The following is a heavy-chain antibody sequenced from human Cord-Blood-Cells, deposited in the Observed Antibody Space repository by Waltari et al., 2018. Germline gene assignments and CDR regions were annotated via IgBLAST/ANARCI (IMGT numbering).Heavy chain of an antibody. V-gene: IGHV1-8*01. D-gene: IGHD2-15*01. J-gene: IGHJ4*02. CDR2: MNPKSGNT. CDR1: GYTFTSYD. Sequence: QVQLVQSGAEVKKPGASVKVSCKASGYTFTSYDINWVRQATGQGLEWMGGMNPKSGNTGYEQKFQGRVTMTWNTSRSTAYMELSSLRAEDTAVYYCARTDADMTSGYWGQGTLVTVSS. CDR3: ARTDADMTSGY.